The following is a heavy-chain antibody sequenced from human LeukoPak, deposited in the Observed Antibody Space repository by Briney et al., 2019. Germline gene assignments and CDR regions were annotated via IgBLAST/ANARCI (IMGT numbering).Heavy chain of an antibody. J-gene: IGHJ4*02. Sequence: GESLGLSCAASGFTFSSYSMSWVRQAPGEGLEWVSAINGGGVTTYYADSVKGRLTISRDNSKNTLYLQMDSLRVEDAAVYYCARRLSGTSPFDLWGQGILVTVSS. CDR1: GFTFSSYS. D-gene: IGHD6-25*01. CDR3: ARRLSGTSPFDL. V-gene: IGHV3-23*01. CDR2: INGGGVTT.